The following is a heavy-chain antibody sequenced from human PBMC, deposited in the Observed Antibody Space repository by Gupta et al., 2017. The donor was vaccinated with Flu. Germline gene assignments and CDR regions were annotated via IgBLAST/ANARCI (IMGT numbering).Heavy chain of an antibody. CDR2: LIPIFRSP. Sequence: AFVWVRQAPGQVLEWMGGLIPIFRSPNYAPQFQGRLTITADESTTTAYMELSSLKSEDTAMYYCARHGAVAVAENWGQGTLVTVSS. J-gene: IGHJ4*02. D-gene: IGHD6-19*01. CDR1: A. V-gene: IGHV1-69*01. CDR3: ARHGAVAVAEN.